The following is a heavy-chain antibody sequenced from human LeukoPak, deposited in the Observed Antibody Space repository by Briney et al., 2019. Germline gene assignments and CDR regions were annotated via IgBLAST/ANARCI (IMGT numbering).Heavy chain of an antibody. D-gene: IGHD3-22*01. CDR1: GGSFSGYY. CDR3: AREGTMIVGGVD. CDR2: IYYSGST. V-gene: IGHV4-34*01. Sequence: SETLSLTCAVYGGSFSGYYWGWIRQPPGKGLEWIGSIYYSGSTYYNPSLKSRVTISVDTSKNQFSLNLSSVTAADTAVYYCAREGTMIVGGVDWGQGTLVTVSS. J-gene: IGHJ4*02.